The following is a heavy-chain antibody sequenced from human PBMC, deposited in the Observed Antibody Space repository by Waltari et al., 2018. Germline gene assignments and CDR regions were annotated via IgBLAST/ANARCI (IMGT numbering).Heavy chain of an antibody. CDR2: IYYSGST. D-gene: IGHD2-15*01. CDR1: GGSLSRSSYY. CDR3: ARDKSVVAATFNWFDP. Sequence: QLQLPESGPGLVKPSETLSLTCTVSGGSLSRSSYYWGWIRQPPGKGLEWIGSIYYSGSTYYNPSLKSRVTISVDTSKNQFSLKLSSVTAADTAVYYCARDKSVVAATFNWFDPWGQGTLVTVSS. J-gene: IGHJ5*02. V-gene: IGHV4-39*07.